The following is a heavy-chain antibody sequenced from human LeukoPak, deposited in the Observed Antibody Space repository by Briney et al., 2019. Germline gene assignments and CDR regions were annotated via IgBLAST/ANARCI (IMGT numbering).Heavy chain of an antibody. J-gene: IGHJ4*02. V-gene: IGHV3-30*02. CDR1: GFTFGSYG. CDR2: IRYDGSNK. D-gene: IGHD1-26*01. CDR3: AKVLSGSYSPFDY. Sequence: GGSLRLSCAASGFTFGSYGMHWVRQAPGKGLEWVAFIRYDGSNKYYADSVKGRFTVSRDNSKNTLYLQMNSLRAEDTAVYYCAKVLSGSYSPFDYWGQGTLVTVSS.